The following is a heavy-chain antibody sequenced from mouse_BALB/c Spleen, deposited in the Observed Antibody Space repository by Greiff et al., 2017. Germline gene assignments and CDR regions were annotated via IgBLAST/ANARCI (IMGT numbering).Heavy chain of an antibody. CDR2: IDPANGNT. J-gene: IGHJ4*01. CDR1: GFNIKDTY. V-gene: IGHV14-3*02. D-gene: IGHD2-12*01. Sequence: EVQLVESGAELVKPGASVKLSCTASGFNIKDTYMHWVKQRPEQGLEWIGRIDPANGNTKYDPKFQGKATITADTSSNTAYLQLSSLTSEDTAVYYCAMLLYAMDYWGQGTSVTVSS. CDR3: AMLLYAMDY.